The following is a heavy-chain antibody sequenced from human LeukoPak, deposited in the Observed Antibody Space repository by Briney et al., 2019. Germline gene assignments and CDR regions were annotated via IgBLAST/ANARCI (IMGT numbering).Heavy chain of an antibody. CDR2: ISSISSYI. J-gene: IGHJ4*02. CDR1: GFTFSSYS. CDR3: ARDGELGRSLYFDY. Sequence: PGGSLRLSCAASGFTFSSYSMNWVRQAPGKGLEWVSYISSISSYIYSAYSVKGRFTISRDNAKNSLYLQMNSLRAEDTAVYYCARDGELGRSLYFDYWGQGTLVTVSS. D-gene: IGHD7-27*01. V-gene: IGHV3-21*05.